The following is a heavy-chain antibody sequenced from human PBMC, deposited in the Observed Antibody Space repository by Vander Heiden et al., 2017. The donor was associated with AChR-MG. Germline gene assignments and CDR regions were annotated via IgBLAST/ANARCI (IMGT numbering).Heavy chain of an antibody. CDR1: GFTFSSSA. V-gene: IGHV3-23*01. D-gene: IGHD3-22*01. J-gene: IGHJ4*02. Sequence: EVQLLESGGGLVQPGGSLRLSCAASGFTFSSSAMSWVRQDPGKGLEWVSAISGSGGSTYYADSVKGRFTISRDNSKNTLYLQMNSLRAEDTAVYYCAKSLGVDYYDSSGYGADYWGQGTLVTVSS. CDR2: ISGSGGST. CDR3: AKSLGVDYYDSSGYGADY.